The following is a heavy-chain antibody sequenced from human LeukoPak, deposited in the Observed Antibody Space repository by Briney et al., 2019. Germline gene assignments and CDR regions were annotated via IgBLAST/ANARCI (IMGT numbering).Heavy chain of an antibody. CDR3: VGRNYYDASFDP. D-gene: IGHD3-22*01. CDR1: GGPFSHYY. J-gene: IGHJ5*02. CDR2: ITHTRRT. V-gene: IGHV4-34*01. Sequence: PSETLSLTCAVSGGPFSHYYWNWIRQSPGKGLEWIGEITHTRRTNYNPVLRSRVTMSVDTSKNQFSLKLSSVTAADTAVFYCVGRNYYDASFDPWGRGTLVTVSS.